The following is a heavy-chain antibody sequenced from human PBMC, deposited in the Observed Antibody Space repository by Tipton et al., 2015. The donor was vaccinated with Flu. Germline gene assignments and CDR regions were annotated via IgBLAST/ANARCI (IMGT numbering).Heavy chain of an antibody. J-gene: IGHJ5*02. CDR2: IHYSGSP. V-gene: IGHV4-38-2*02. Sequence: TLSLTCTVSGDSMRRDYFWGWIRQAPGRGLEWIVNIHYSGSPHYNPSLQSRVTISVDTSKNQFSLRVSSVTAADTAVYYCAGRDYSNYVSDPKNWVDPWGQGTLVTVSS. CDR1: GDSMRRDYF. CDR3: AGRDYSNYVSDPKNWVDP. D-gene: IGHD4-11*01.